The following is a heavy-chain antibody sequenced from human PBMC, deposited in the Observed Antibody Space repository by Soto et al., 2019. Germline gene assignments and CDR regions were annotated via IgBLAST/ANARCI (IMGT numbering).Heavy chain of an antibody. CDR3: AKETNAYEINF. Sequence: PGGSLRLSCAASGFIFSGYAMHWVRQAPGKGLEWVAVISYEGNTQYYADSVKGRFTVSRDNSNNMLYVQMNNLRDEDTAMYYCAKETNAYEINFWGQGTLVTVSS. CDR2: ISYEGNTQ. CDR1: GFIFSGYA. J-gene: IGHJ4*02. V-gene: IGHV3-30-3*01. D-gene: IGHD3-9*01.